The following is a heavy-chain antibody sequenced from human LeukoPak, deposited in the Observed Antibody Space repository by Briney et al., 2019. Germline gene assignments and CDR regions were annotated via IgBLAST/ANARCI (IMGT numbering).Heavy chain of an antibody. V-gene: IGHV3-11*06. J-gene: IGHJ4*02. Sequence: GGSLRLSCAASGFTFSDYYMSWVRQAPGKGLEWVSYISGSSSHSNYADSVKGRFTISRNNAKNSLFLRMSSLRADDTAIYYCARVNPISSGFYAYWGQGTLVTVSS. CDR3: ARVNPISSGFYAY. CDR1: GFTFSDYY. CDR2: ISGSSSHS. D-gene: IGHD3-22*01.